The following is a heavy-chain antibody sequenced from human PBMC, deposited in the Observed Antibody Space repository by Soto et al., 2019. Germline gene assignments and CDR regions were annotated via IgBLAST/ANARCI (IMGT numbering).Heavy chain of an antibody. CDR3: ARGGFLEWLSYYYGMDV. D-gene: IGHD3-3*01. CDR2: INPNSGGA. CDR1: GYTFTGYY. V-gene: IGHV1-2*07. J-gene: IGHJ6*02. Sequence: ASVKVSCKASGYTFTGYYMHWVRQAPGQGLEWMGWINPNSGGANYAHKLQGRVTMTRDTSISTADRELSRLRCDDTAVYYCARGGFLEWLSYYYGMDVWGQGTTVPVSS.